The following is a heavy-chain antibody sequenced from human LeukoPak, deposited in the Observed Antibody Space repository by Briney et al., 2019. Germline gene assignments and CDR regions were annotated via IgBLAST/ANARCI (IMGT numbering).Heavy chain of an antibody. CDR2: IYYSGST. V-gene: IGHV4-59*01. CDR3: ASTTGTTGGGLGA. CDR1: GVSISSYY. Sequence: SETLSLTCTVSGVSISSYYWSWLRQPPGKGLEWIGYIYYSGSTNYNPSLKSRVTISVDTSKNQFSLKLSSVTAADTAVYYCASTTGTTGGGLGAWGQGTLVTVSS. J-gene: IGHJ5*02. D-gene: IGHD1-7*01.